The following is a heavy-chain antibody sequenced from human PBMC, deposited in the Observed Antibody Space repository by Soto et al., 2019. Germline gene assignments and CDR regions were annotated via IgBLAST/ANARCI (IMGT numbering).Heavy chain of an antibody. J-gene: IGHJ4*02. CDR3: ARQVGPTGTRGYFDY. CDR1: GGTFSSYA. D-gene: IGHD3-9*01. V-gene: IGHV1-69*13. CDR2: IIPIFGTA. Sequence: ASVKVSCKASGGTFSSYAISWVRQAPGQGLEWMGGIIPIFGTANYAQKFQGRVTITADESTSTAYMELSSLRSEDTAVYYCARQVGPTGTRGYFDYWGQGTLVTVSS.